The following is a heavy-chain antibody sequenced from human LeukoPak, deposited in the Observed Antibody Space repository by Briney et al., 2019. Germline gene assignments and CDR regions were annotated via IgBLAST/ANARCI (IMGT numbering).Heavy chain of an antibody. V-gene: IGHV3-30*18. CDR1: GFTFSSYG. Sequence: QPGGSLRLSCAASGFTFSSYGTHWARQAPGKGLEWVALISYDGSNKYYTDSVKGRFTISRDNSKNTLYLQMNSLRAEDTAMYYCAKVSVREWFGELPFDYWGQGTLVTVSS. J-gene: IGHJ4*02. CDR2: ISYDGSNK. D-gene: IGHD3-10*01. CDR3: AKVSVREWFGELPFDY.